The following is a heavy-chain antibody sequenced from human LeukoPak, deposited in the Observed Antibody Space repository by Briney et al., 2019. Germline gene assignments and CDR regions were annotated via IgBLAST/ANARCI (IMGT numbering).Heavy chain of an antibody. CDR1: GFTFTDYY. CDR2: ISYDGSNK. D-gene: IGHD1-26*01. V-gene: IGHV3-30*18. J-gene: IGHJ3*02. Sequence: GGSLRLSCAASGFTFTDYYMSWVRQAPGKGLEWVAVISYDGSNKYYADSVKGRFTISRDNSKNTLYLQMNSLRAEDTAVYYCAKDGGIVGATGAFDIWGQGTMVTVSS. CDR3: AKDGGIVGATGAFDI.